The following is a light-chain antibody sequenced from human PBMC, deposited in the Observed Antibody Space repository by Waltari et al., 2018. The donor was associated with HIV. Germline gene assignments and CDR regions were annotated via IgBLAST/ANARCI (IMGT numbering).Light chain of an antibody. CDR2: EVK. V-gene: IGLV2-14*01. J-gene: IGLJ2*01. CDR3: SSYSTSDTLVL. Sequence: QSALTQPASVSGSPGQSITISCSGASTDIGASDYVSWYRQLPDRAPRLILYEVKKRPSGFSSRFSGSKSGNTASLTISGLQVEDEAVYFCSSYSTSDTLVLFGGGTRLTVL. CDR1: STDIGASDY.